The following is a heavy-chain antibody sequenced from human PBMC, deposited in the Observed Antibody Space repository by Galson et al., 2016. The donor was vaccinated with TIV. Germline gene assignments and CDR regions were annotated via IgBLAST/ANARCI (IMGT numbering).Heavy chain of an antibody. J-gene: IGHJ4*02. CDR2: FDPEVQKT. V-gene: IGHV1-24*01. D-gene: IGHD3-16*02. CDR3: ATVAWFPGLSLDN. CDR1: GDSLSEIV. Sequence: SVKVSCKVSGDSLSEIVIRWVRQAPGKGLEWMGGFDPEVQKTIYAQKMQGRVTMTADTSTDTAYMELGSLRLEDTAVYYCATVAWFPGLSLDNWGQGTLVIVSS.